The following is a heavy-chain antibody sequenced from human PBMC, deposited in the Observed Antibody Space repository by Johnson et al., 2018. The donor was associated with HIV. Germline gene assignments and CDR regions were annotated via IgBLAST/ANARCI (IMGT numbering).Heavy chain of an antibody. CDR3: AKLTRLDAFDI. V-gene: IGHV3-33*03. CDR1: GFTFSSYA. CDR2: IWYDGSNK. D-gene: IGHD6-25*01. Sequence: QVQLVESGGGLVQPGGSLRLSCAASGFTFSSYAMSWVRQAPGKGLEWVAVIWYDGSNKYYADSVKGRFTISRDNAKNSLYLQMNSLRAEDTALYYCAKLTRLDAFDIWGQGTMVTVSS. J-gene: IGHJ3*02.